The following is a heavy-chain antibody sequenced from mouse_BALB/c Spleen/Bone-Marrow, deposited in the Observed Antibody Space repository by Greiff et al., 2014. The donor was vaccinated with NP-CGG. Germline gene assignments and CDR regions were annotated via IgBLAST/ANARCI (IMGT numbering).Heavy chain of an antibody. CDR2: IFPRNGST. V-gene: IGHV1-66*01. D-gene: IGHD1-1*01. J-gene: IGHJ2*01. Sequence: VQLQQSGPELVKPGASVKISCKASGYSLTSYYIHWVKQRPGQGLEWIGWIFPRNGSTKYNEKFKGKATLTADTSSSTAYMQLSSLTSEDSAVCFCARRDYYGSTYGFDYWGQGTTLTVSS. CDR3: ARRDYYGSTYGFDY. CDR1: GYSLTSYY.